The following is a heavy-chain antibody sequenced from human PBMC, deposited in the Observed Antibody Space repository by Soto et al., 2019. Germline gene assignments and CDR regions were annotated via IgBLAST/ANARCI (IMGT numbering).Heavy chain of an antibody. CDR2: IYWNDDK. CDR1: GFSLSTSGVG. D-gene: IGHD3-22*01. V-gene: IGHV2-5*01. CDR3: AHAVPGYYYDSSGYLHNWFDP. J-gene: IGHJ5*02. Sequence: SGPTLVKPTQTLTLTCTFSGFSLSTSGVGVGWIRQPPGKALEWLALIYWNDDKRYSPSLKSRLTITKDTSKNQVVLTMTNMDPVDTATYYCAHAVPGYYYDSSGYLHNWFDPWGQGTLVTVSS.